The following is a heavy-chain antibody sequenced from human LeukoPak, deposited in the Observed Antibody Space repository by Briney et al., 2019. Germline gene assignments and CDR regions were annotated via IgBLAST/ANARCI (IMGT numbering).Heavy chain of an antibody. J-gene: IGHJ5*02. CDR2: IKQDGSEK. CDR3: ARSMVRGVPGPAEGFDP. Sequence: GGSLRLSCAASGFTFSSYWMSWVRQAPGKGLEWVANIKQDGSEKYYVDSVKGRFTISRDNAKNSLYLQMNGLRAEDTAVYYCARSMVRGVPGPAEGFDPWGQGTLVTVSS. D-gene: IGHD3-10*01. V-gene: IGHV3-7*05. CDR1: GFTFSSYW.